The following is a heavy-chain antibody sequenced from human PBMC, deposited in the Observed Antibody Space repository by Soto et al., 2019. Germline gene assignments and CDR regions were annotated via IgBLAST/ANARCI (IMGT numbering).Heavy chain of an antibody. D-gene: IGHD6-13*01. CDR3: TTASNPHEYSSTWAYYYYGMDV. CDR1: GFTFSNAW. Sequence: EVQLVESGGGLVKPGGSLRLSCAASGFTFSNAWMNWVRQAPGKGLEWVGRIKSKTDGGTTDYAAPGKGRFTITRDASKNTLYLQMNSLKTEDTAVYYCTTASNPHEYSSTWAYYYYGMDVWGQGTTVNVSS. V-gene: IGHV3-15*07. J-gene: IGHJ6*02. CDR2: IKSKTDGGTT.